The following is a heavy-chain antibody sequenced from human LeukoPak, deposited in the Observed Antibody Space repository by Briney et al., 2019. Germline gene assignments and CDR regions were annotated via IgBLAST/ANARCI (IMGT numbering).Heavy chain of an antibody. Sequence: ASVKVSCTASGYTFTSYYMHWVRQAPRQGLEWMGIINPSGGSTSYAQKFQGRVTMTRDTSTSTVYMELSSLRAEDTAVFYCARDQYDTWSRRGNFDSWGQGTLVIVSS. CDR3: ARDQYDTWSRRGNFDS. CDR1: GYTFTSYY. D-gene: IGHD3-3*01. CDR2: INPSGGST. V-gene: IGHV1-46*01. J-gene: IGHJ4*02.